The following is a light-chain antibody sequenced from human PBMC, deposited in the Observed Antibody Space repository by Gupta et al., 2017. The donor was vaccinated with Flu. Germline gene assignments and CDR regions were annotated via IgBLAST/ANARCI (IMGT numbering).Light chain of an antibody. CDR1: QRISRN. J-gene: IGKJ1*01. CDR2: GAT. Sequence: PATRAVSPGERATLSCRTSQRISRNLAWFQQRPGQAPRLLVYGATARATGIPARISGSRSGTEFNLTISSLQSEDFAVYYCQQYNNWPRTFGQGTKVEIK. V-gene: IGKV3-15*01. CDR3: QQYNNWPRT.